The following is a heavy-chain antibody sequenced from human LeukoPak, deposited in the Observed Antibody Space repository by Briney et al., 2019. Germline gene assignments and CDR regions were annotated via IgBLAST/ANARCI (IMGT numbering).Heavy chain of an antibody. V-gene: IGHV4-34*01. CDR3: ARGGPRLTEWLLRPPSYYYYGMDV. J-gene: IGHJ6*02. CDR1: GGSFSGYY. CDR2: INHSGSA. Sequence: PSETLSLACAVYGGSFSGYYWSWIRQPPGKGLEWIGEINHSGSANYNPSLKSRVTISVDTSKNQFSLKLSSVTAADTAVYYCARGGPRLTEWLLRPPSYYYYGMDVWGQGTTVTVSS. D-gene: IGHD3-3*01.